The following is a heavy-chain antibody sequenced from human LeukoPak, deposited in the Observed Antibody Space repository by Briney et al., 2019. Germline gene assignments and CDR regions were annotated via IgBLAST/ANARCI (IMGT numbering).Heavy chain of an antibody. J-gene: IGHJ4*02. V-gene: IGHV3-7*01. D-gene: IGHD3-10*01. Sequence: GGSLRLSCAASGFTFSSYWMSWVRQAPGKGLEWVANIKQDGSEKYYVDSVKGRFTISRDNAKNSLYLQMNSLRAEDTAVYYCARGGVRGVIDVVDYWGQGTLVTVSS. CDR2: IKQDGSEK. CDR3: ARGGVRGVIDVVDY. CDR1: GFTFSSYW.